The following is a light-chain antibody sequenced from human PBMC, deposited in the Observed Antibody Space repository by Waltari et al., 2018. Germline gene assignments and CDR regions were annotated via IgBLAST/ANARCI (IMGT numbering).Light chain of an antibody. Sequence: SYELTQQPSVSVSPGQTATISCSGDKLGDKYACWYQQKPGQSPVLVIYQDNRRPSGIPERFSGSNSGNTATLTISGTQAMDEADYYCQAWDSSAAGVFGTGTKVTVL. CDR3: QAWDSSAAGV. V-gene: IGLV3-1*01. J-gene: IGLJ1*01. CDR2: QDN. CDR1: KLGDKY.